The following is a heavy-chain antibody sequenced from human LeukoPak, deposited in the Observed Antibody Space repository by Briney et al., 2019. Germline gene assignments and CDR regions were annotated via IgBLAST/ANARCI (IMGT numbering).Heavy chain of an antibody. CDR3: ARGDGYCSSTTWYNWFDP. D-gene: IGHD2-2*01. CDR2: IYQSGST. Sequence: SETLSLTCTVSGYSISSGYYWVWIRQPPGKGLEWIGSIYQSGSTYYNPSLKSRVTISVDTSKNQFPLKLNSVTAADTAVYYCARGDGYCSSTTWYNWFDPWGQGILVTVSS. CDR1: GYSISSGYY. J-gene: IGHJ5*02. V-gene: IGHV4-38-2*02.